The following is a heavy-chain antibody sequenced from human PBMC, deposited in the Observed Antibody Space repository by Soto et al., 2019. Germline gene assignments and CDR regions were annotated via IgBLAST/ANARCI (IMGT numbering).Heavy chain of an antibody. D-gene: IGHD3-10*01. V-gene: IGHV4-59*08. CDR1: GGSISSYY. CDR2: IYNSGST. Sequence: ASETLSLTCTVSGGSISSYYWTWIRQPPGKGLEWIGFIYNSGSTHYNPSLRSRVTISVDTSKNQFSLKLRSVTAADTAVYYCASMGYHYGSGSYPLDYWGQGTWSPSPQ. CDR3: ASMGYHYGSGSYPLDY. J-gene: IGHJ4*02.